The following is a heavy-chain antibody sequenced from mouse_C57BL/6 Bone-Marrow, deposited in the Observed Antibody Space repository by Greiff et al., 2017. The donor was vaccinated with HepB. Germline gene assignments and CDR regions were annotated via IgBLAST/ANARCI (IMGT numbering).Heavy chain of an antibody. CDR1: GFSLTSYG. V-gene: IGHV2-6*01. CDR3: ASLNYYVSSSWFAY. J-gene: IGHJ3*01. CDR2: IWGVGST. D-gene: IGHD1-1*01. Sequence: VKVVESGPGLVAPSQSLSITCTVSGFSLTSYGVDWVRQSPGKGLEWLGVIWGVGSTNYNSALKSRLSISKENSKSQVFLKMISLQTDDTDMYYCASLNYYVSSSWFAYWGQGTRVTVSA.